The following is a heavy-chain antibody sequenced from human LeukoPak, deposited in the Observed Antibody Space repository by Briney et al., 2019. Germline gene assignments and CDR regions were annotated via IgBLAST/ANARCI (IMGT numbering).Heavy chain of an antibody. D-gene: IGHD2-8*01. CDR1: GYTLTELS. CDR2: FDPEDGET. V-gene: IGHV1-24*01. CDR3: ATLSRRVMGDAFDI. Sequence: ASVKVSCKVSGYTLTELSMHWVRQAPGKGVEWMGGFDPEDGETIYAQKFQGRVTMTEDTSTDTAYMELSSLRSEDTAVYYCATLSRRVMGDAFDIWGQGTMVTVSS. J-gene: IGHJ3*02.